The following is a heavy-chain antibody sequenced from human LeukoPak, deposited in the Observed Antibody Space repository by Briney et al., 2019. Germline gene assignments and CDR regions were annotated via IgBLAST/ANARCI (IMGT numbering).Heavy chain of an antibody. D-gene: IGHD6-13*01. J-gene: IGHJ6*02. CDR2: MNPNSGNT. CDR3: ARESIAAAGTTISYYYGMDV. CDR1: GYTFTGYY. V-gene: IGHV1-8*02. Sequence: ASVKVSCKASGYTFTGYYMHWVRQATGQGLEWMGWMNPNSGNTGYAQKFQGRVTMTRNTSISTAYMELSSLRSEDTAVYYCARESIAAAGTTISYYYGMDVWGQGTTVTVSS.